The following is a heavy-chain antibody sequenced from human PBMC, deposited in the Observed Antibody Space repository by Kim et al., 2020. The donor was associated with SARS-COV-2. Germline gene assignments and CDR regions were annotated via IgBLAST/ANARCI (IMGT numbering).Heavy chain of an antibody. D-gene: IGHD3-10*01. V-gene: IGHV1-69*13. Sequence: SVKVSCKASGGTFSSYAISWVRQAPGQGLEWMGGIIPIFGTANYAQKFQGRVTITADESTSTAYMELSSLRSEDTAVYYCARVFPSKYYGSGSYNAFDIWGQGTKVTVSS. J-gene: IGHJ3*02. CDR1: GGTFSSYA. CDR2: IIPIFGTA. CDR3: ARVFPSKYYGSGSYNAFDI.